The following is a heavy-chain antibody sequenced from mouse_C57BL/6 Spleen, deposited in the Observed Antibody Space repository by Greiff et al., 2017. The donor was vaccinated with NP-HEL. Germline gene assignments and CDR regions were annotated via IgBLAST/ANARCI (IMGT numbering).Heavy chain of an antibody. Sequence: QVQLQQPGAELVRPGSSVKLSCKASGYTFTSYWMDWVKQRPGQGLEWIGNIYPSDSETHYNQKFKDKATLTVDKSSSTAYMQLNSLTSEDSAVYYCARWIYYDYDSPYYYAMDYWGQGTSVTVSS. CDR3: ARWIYYDYDSPYYYAMDY. D-gene: IGHD2-4*01. CDR1: GYTFTSYW. CDR2: IYPSDSET. V-gene: IGHV1-61*01. J-gene: IGHJ4*01.